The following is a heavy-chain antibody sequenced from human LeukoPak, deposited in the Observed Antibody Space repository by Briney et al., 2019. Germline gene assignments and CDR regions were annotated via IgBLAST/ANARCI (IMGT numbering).Heavy chain of an antibody. D-gene: IGHD2/OR15-2a*01. CDR2: VSSNGAST. J-gene: IGHJ3*02. V-gene: IGHV3-64*01. CDR1: GFTFSNYP. Sequence: GGSLKLSCAASGFTFSNYPMHWVRQAPGKGLESVSAVSSNGASTYYENSVKDRFIVSRDNSKNTLYLQLGSLRAEDTAVYYCAREISRGFDIWGQGTMVTVSS. CDR3: AREISRGFDI.